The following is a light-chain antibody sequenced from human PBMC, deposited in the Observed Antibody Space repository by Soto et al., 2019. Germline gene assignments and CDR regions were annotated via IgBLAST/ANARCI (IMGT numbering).Light chain of an antibody. CDR3: QHYSSYSPWT. V-gene: IGKV1-5*03. CDR1: LSISTW. CDR2: SAS. Sequence: DIQMTQSPSTLSASVGDRITITCRASLSISTWLAWYQQKPGKAPKLLIYSASTLESGVPSRFSGSGSGTEFTLTISSLQPDDFATSFCQHYSSYSPWTFGQGTTVEIK. J-gene: IGKJ1*01.